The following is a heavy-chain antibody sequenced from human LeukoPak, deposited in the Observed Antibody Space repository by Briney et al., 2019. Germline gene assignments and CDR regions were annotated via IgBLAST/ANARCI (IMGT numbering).Heavy chain of an antibody. V-gene: IGHV4-39*01. CDR3: ARHGSSGSSFYPLDV. CDR1: GGSISGSNYY. CDR2: SDYSGST. J-gene: IGHJ6*02. D-gene: IGHD6-19*01. Sequence: SETLSLTCTVSGGSISGSNYYWVWIRQPPGKGLEWIGRSDYSGSTYYNPSLKSRVTISVDTSKNQFSLKLSSVTAADTAVYYCARHGSSGSSFYPLDVWGQGTTVSVSS.